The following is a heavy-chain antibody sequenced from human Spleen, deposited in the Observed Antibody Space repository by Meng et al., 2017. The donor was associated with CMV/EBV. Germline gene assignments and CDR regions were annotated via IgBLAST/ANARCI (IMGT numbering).Heavy chain of an antibody. V-gene: IGHV4-31*02. J-gene: IGHJ6*02. CDR3: AREAVRRITIFSGAQYYYYGMDV. CDR2: IYYSGST. Sequence: YYWSWSRQHPGKGMEWIGYIYYSGSTYYNPSLKSRVTISVDTSKNQFSLKLSSVTAADTAVYYCAREAVRRITIFSGAQYYYYGMDVWGQGTTVTVSS. CDR1: YY. D-gene: IGHD3-3*01.